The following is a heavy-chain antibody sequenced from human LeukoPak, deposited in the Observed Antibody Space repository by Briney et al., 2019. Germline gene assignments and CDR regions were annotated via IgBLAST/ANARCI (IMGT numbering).Heavy chain of an antibody. V-gene: IGHV3-30*18. CDR2: ISYDGSNK. Sequence: QPGGSLRLSCAASGFTFSSYGMHWVRQAPGKGLEWVAVISYDGSNKYYADSVKGRFTISRDNSKNTLYLQMNSLRAEDTAVYYCAKGDTMMGWYFDLWGRGTLVTVSS. CDR3: AKGDTMMGWYFDL. CDR1: GFTFSSYG. J-gene: IGHJ2*01. D-gene: IGHD3-22*01.